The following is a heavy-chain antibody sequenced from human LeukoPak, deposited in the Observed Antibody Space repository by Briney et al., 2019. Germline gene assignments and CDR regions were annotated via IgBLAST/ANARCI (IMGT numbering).Heavy chain of an antibody. V-gene: IGHV3-21*01. J-gene: IGHJ6*03. Sequence: GGSLRLSCAASGFTFSSYSMNWVRQAPGKGLEWVSSISSSSYIYYADSVKGRFTISRDNAKNSLYLQMNSLRAEDTAVYYCARDIRPLSYMDVWGKGTTVTVSS. CDR1: GFTFSSYS. D-gene: IGHD2-21*01. CDR2: ISSSSYI. CDR3: ARDIRPLSYMDV.